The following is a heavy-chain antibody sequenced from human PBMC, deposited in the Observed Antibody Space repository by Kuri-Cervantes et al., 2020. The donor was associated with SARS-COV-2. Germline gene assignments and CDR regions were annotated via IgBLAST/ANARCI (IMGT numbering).Heavy chain of an antibody. CDR2: IYHSGST. CDR1: GYSISSGYY. V-gene: IGHV4-38-2*02. D-gene: IGHD6-19*01. J-gene: IGHJ4*02. CDR3: ARHAGRYTSAHRNFGS. Sequence: SETLSLTCTVSGYSISSGYYWGWIRQPPGKGLEWIGSIYHSGSTYYNPSLKSRVTISVDTSMNQFSLKLNSVTATDTAVYYGARHAGRYTSAHRNFGSWGQGTLVTVSS.